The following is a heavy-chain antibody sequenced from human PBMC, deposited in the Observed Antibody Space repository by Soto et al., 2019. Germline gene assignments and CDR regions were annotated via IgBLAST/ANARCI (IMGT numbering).Heavy chain of an antibody. Sequence: QVQLVESGGGVVQPGRSLRLSCAASGFTFSSYGMHWVRQAPGKGLEWVAVISYDGSNKYYADSVKGRFTISRDNSKNTLYLQMNSLRADDTAVYYCAKDAYRYSYGTPFDYWGQGTLVTVSS. J-gene: IGHJ4*02. CDR1: GFTFSSYG. D-gene: IGHD5-18*01. V-gene: IGHV3-30*18. CDR3: AKDAYRYSYGTPFDY. CDR2: ISYDGSNK.